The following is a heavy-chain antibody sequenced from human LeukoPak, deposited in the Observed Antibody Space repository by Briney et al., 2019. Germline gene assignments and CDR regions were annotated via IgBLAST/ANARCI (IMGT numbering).Heavy chain of an antibody. Sequence: PGGSLRLSCAASGFTFSSYSMNWVRQAPGKGLEWVSSISCSSSYIYYADSVKGRFTISRDNAKNSLYLQMNSLRAEDTAVYYCARESSKNYYDSSGYIYYFDYWGQGTLVTVSS. D-gene: IGHD3-22*01. V-gene: IGHV3-21*01. CDR1: GFTFSSYS. CDR3: ARESSKNYYDSSGYIYYFDY. J-gene: IGHJ4*02. CDR2: ISCSSSYI.